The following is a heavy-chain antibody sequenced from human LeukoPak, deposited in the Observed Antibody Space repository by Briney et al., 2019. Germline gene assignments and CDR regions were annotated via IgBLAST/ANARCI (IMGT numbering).Heavy chain of an antibody. CDR3: ARVDTYYGILIGSPNWFDP. J-gene: IGHJ5*02. V-gene: IGHV1-8*01. D-gene: IGHD3-9*01. CDR1: GYTFTSYD. CDR2: MNPNSGNT. Sequence: ASVKVSCKASGYTFTSYDINWVRQATGQGLEWMGWMNPNSGNTGYAQKFQGRVTMTRNTSISTAYMELSSLRSEDTAVYYCARVDTYYGILIGSPNWFDPWGQGTLVTVSS.